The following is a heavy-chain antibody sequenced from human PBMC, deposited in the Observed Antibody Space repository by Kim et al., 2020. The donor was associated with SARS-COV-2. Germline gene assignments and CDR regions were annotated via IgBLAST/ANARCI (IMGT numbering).Heavy chain of an antibody. J-gene: IGHJ4*02. V-gene: IGHV1-3*01. Sequence: GNGNTIYSPKFQGRVTFTTDTSASTAYMELSVLRSEDSAVYYCLGGFYFDYWGQGTLVTVSS. D-gene: IGHD3-16*01. CDR2: GNGNT. CDR3: LGGFYFDY.